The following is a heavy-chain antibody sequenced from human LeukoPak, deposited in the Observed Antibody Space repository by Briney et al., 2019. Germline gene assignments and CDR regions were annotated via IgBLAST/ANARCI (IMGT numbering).Heavy chain of an antibody. CDR2: GYNNGRT. D-gene: IGHD1-7*01. CDR3: ARARGNWNYIIDY. CDR1: GASVTSFY. Sequence: SETLSLTCAVSGASVTSFYWSWIRQTPGKGLEWIGYGYNNGRTNYSPSLKSRVTISVDMSKNQFSLKLNSVTAADTAVYYCARARGNWNYIIDYWGQGTLVTVSP. J-gene: IGHJ4*02. V-gene: IGHV4-59*08.